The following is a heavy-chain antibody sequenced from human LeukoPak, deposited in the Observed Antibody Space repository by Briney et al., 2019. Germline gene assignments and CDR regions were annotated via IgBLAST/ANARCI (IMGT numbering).Heavy chain of an antibody. CDR1: GGSISSGSYH. Sequence: SETLSLTCTVSGGSISSGSYHWGWIRQPPGKGLEWIGRIYYSGSSYYNPSLKSRVTISVDTSKNQFSLKLSSVTAADTAVYYCARATGGNSGYWGQGTLVTVSS. D-gene: IGHD4-23*01. J-gene: IGHJ4*02. CDR2: IYYSGSS. V-gene: IGHV4-39*01. CDR3: ARATGGNSGY.